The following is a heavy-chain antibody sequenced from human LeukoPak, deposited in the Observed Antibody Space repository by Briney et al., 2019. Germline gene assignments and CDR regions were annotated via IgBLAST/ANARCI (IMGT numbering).Heavy chain of an antibody. CDR2: INHSGST. D-gene: IGHD3-10*01. V-gene: IGHV4-34*01. CDR3: ARSLNYYGSGSYVY. CDR1: GGSFSGYY. J-gene: IGHJ4*02. Sequence: SETLSLTCAVSGGSFSGYYWSWIRQPPGKGLEWIGEINHSGSTNYNPSLKSRVTISVDTSKNQFSLKLSSVTAADTAVYYCARSLNYYGSGSYVYWGQGTLVTVSS.